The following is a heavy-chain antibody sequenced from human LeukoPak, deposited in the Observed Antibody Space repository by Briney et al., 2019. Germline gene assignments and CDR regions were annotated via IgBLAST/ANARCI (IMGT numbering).Heavy chain of an antibody. CDR2: INSDGSGT. CDR1: GFTFSSYW. D-gene: IGHD6-19*01. Sequence: GGSLRLSCAASGFTFSSYWMHWVRQAPGKGLVWVSRINSDGSGTSYADSVKGRLTISRDNSKNTVYHQMSSLRGEDTAVYYCVRSSSGWYMGVGDYWGQGTLVTVSS. CDR3: VRSSSGWYMGVGDY. V-gene: IGHV3-74*01. J-gene: IGHJ4*02.